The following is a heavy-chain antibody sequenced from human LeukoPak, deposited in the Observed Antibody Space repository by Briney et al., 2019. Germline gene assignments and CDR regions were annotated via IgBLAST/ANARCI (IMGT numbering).Heavy chain of an antibody. CDR1: GGSISSSSYY. J-gene: IGHJ4*02. V-gene: IGHV4-39*01. Sequence: SETLSLTCTVSGGSISSSSYYWGWIRQPPGKGLEWIGSIYYSGSTYYNPSLKSRVTISVDTSKNQFSLKLSSVTAADTALYHCARNLRYFDWLLPDYWGQGTLVTVSS. CDR3: ARNLRYFDWLLPDY. D-gene: IGHD3-9*01. CDR2: IYYSGST.